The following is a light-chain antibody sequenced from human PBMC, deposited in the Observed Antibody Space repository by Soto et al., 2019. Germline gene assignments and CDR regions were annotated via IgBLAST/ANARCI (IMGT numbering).Light chain of an antibody. J-gene: IGLJ2*01. CDR1: NSNIGRNT. CDR2: SNG. Sequence: QSVLTQPPSASGTPGQSVTISCSGSNSNIGRNTVHWYQHLPGTAPKLIIYSNGQRPSGVPDRFSGSTSGTSASLAISGLHSADEADYYCAAWYDSPNAVVFGGGTKLTVL. CDR3: AAWYDSPNAVV. V-gene: IGLV1-44*01.